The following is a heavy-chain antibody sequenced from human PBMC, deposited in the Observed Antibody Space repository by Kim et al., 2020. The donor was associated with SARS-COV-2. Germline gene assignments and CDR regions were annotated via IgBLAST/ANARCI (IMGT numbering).Heavy chain of an antibody. CDR1: GDSISTRNYY. J-gene: IGHJ4*02. CDR2: IYYSGRT. Sequence: SETLSLTCTVSGDSISTRNYYWGWIRQPPGKGLEWIGSIYYSGRTYYNPSLKSRVTTSVDTSKNQISLRLRSVTAADTAVYYCATHPAANQDVYFDSWGQGTLVTVSS. V-gene: IGHV4-39*01. CDR3: ATHPAANQDVYFDS. D-gene: IGHD6-25*01.